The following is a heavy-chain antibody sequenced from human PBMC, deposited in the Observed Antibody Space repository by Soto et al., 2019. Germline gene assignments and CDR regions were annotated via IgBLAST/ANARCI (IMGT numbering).Heavy chain of an antibody. J-gene: IGHJ4*02. Sequence: GGSLRLSCAASGFTFSSYAMRWVRQAPVKGLEWVSAISGSGGSTYYADTVKGLFTISRDNSKNTLYLQMNSLRAEDTAVYYCARRGSGSYYDYWGQGTLVTVSS. CDR3: ARRGSGSYYDY. V-gene: IGHV3-23*01. CDR1: GFTFSSYA. CDR2: ISGSGGST. D-gene: IGHD1-26*01.